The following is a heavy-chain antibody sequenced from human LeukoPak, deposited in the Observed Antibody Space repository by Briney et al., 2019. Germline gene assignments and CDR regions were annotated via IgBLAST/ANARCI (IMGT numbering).Heavy chain of an antibody. Sequence: GGSLRLSCAASGFTFSNYGIHWVRQAPGKGLEWVSSIFDSGAPSYYADSVKGRFTISRDNARDTFYLQMENLRAEDSATYYCTKAVGGGRDAYDVWGQGTGVIVSS. D-gene: IGHD3-16*01. J-gene: IGHJ3*01. CDR2: IFDSGAPS. CDR1: GFTFSNYG. V-gene: IGHV3-23*01. CDR3: TKAVGGGRDAYDV.